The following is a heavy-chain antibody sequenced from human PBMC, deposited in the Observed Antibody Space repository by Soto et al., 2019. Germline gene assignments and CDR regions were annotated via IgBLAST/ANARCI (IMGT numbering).Heavy chain of an antibody. D-gene: IGHD6-13*01. V-gene: IGHV3-74*01. Sequence: EVQLVESGGGLVQPGGSLRLSCAASGVAFDSYWMHWVRPVPGEGPVWVSRIDYEGITTAYADSVKGRFTISRDNGKNTLYLQMNSLRVEDTAVYYCTRGPRPSSAGTGAYWGQGTLVTVSS. CDR1: GVAFDSYW. J-gene: IGHJ4*02. CDR2: IDYEGITT. CDR3: TRGPRPSSAGTGAY.